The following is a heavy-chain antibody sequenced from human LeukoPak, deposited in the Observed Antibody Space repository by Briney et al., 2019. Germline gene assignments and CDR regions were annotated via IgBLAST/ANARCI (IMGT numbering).Heavy chain of an antibody. CDR1: GGSFSGYY. J-gene: IGHJ4*02. D-gene: IGHD6-19*01. Sequence: SETLSLTCAVYGGSFSGYYWSWIRPPPGKGLEWIGEINHSGSTNYNPSLKSRVTISVDKSKNQFSLKLSSVTAADTAVYNCARSPGGVSAVAGHPFDYWGQGTLVTVSS. CDR3: ARSPGGVSAVAGHPFDY. V-gene: IGHV4-34*01. CDR2: INHSGST.